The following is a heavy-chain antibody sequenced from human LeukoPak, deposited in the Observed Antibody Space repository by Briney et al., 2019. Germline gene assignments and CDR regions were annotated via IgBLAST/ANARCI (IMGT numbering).Heavy chain of an antibody. Sequence: GESLRISCKGSGYSFTSYWISWVRQMPGKGLEWMGRIDPSDSYTNYSPSFQGHVAIPADKSISTAYLQWSSLKASDTAMYYCARLRYSSDYWFDPWGQGTLVTVSS. CDR2: IDPSDSYT. V-gene: IGHV5-10-1*01. J-gene: IGHJ5*02. CDR3: ARLRYSSDYWFDP. D-gene: IGHD6-19*01. CDR1: GYSFTSYW.